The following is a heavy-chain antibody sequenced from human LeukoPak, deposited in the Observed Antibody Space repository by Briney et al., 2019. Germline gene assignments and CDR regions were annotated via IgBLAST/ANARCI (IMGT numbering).Heavy chain of an antibody. CDR1: GGSFSDYY. CDR3: ARGRQDVNMILVVMAGVSYYLDV. V-gene: IGHV4-34*01. CDR2: MSPSGSS. Sequence: SETLSLTCAVYGGSFSDYYWTWIRQTPGKGLEWIGEMSPSGSSNYNPFLKSRVTISVDTSKNQFSLKLRSVTAADTAVYYCARGRQDVNMILVVMAGVSYYLDVWSKGTTVTVS. J-gene: IGHJ6*03. D-gene: IGHD3-22*01.